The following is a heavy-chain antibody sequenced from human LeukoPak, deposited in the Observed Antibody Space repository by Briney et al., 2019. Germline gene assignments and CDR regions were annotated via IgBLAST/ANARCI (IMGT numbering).Heavy chain of an antibody. Sequence: ASVKVSCKASGHTFTGYHIHWLLNAPGQGLEWMGWINPNSGGANYAQKFHDRDTMTRDTSISTAYMELTRLRYDDTGVYYCATDSPLSYSVRGCLHPWRQGTLVTVSS. CDR1: GHTFTGYH. CDR2: INPNSGGA. D-gene: IGHD3-10*01. CDR3: ATDSPLSYSVRGCLHP. J-gene: IGHJ5*02. V-gene: IGHV1-2*02.